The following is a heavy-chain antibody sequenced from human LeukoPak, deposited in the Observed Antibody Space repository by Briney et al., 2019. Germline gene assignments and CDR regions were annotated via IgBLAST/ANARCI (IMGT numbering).Heavy chain of an antibody. J-gene: IGHJ4*02. CDR1: GFSLSTSGVG. V-gene: IGHV2-5*01. Sequence: SGPTLVNPTQTLTLTCTFSGFSLSTSGVGVGWIRQPPGKALEWLALIYWNDDKRYSPSLKSRLTITQDTSKNQVDLTMNNMDPVDTAKYSCANTIPIFGVDRGHFDYWAREPWSPSPQ. CDR3: ANTIPIFGVDRGHFDY. CDR2: IYWNDDK. D-gene: IGHD3-3*01.